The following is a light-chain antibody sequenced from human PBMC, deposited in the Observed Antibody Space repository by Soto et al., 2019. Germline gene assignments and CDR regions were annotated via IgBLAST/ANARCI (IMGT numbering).Light chain of an antibody. J-gene: IGKJ2*02. Sequence: DIQMTQSPSPLSASVGDRVTITCRASQSISSWLAWYQQKPGKAPKLLIYDASSLESGVPSRFSGSGSGTEFTLTISSLQPDDFATYYCQQYNSYPGTFGQGTKLEIK. CDR1: QSISSW. CDR2: DAS. V-gene: IGKV1-5*01. CDR3: QQYNSYPGT.